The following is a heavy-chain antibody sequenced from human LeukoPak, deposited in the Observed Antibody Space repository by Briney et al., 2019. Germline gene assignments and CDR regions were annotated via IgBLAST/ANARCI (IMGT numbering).Heavy chain of an antibody. D-gene: IGHD5-18*01. Sequence: SETLSLTCTVSGASVSSGSYYWSWIRQPPGKGLEWIGYIYYSGSTNYNPSLESRVTISVDTSKNQFSLKLSSVTAADTAVYYCARGSRGYSYGWGQGTLVTVSS. J-gene: IGHJ4*02. CDR1: GASVSSGSYY. CDR2: IYYSGST. V-gene: IGHV4-61*01. CDR3: ARGSRGYSYG.